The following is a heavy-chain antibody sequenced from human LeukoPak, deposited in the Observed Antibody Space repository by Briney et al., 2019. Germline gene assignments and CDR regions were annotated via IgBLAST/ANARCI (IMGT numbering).Heavy chain of an antibody. V-gene: IGHV4-59*01. D-gene: IGHD3-22*01. CDR1: GGSISSYY. CDR2: IYYSGST. Sequence: SETLSLTCTVSGGSISSYYWSWIRQPPGKGLEWIGYIYYSGSTNYNPSLRSRVTISVDTSKNHFSLKLTSATAADTAVYYCARDLGDGSTYYLNPLSYGGQGTLVTVSS. CDR3: ARDLGDGSTYYLNPLSY. J-gene: IGHJ4*02.